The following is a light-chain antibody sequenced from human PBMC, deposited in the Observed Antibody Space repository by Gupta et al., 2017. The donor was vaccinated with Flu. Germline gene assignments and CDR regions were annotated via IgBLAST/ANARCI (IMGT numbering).Light chain of an antibody. CDR3: SSYGGSYIVV. J-gene: IGLJ2*01. Sequence: TSSNLGSYNLVSWYQKYPGKAPTLLIFEVNQRPSGVSSRFSGSKSGYTASLTIPGLQAEDEADYYCSSYGGSYIVVFGGGTKVTVL. CDR1: SSNLGSYNL. CDR2: EVN. V-gene: IGLV2-23*02.